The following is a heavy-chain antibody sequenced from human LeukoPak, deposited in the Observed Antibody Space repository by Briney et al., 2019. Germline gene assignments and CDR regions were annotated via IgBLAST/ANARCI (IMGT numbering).Heavy chain of an antibody. J-gene: IGHJ4*02. CDR2: IKQDGSEI. V-gene: IGHV3-7*02. CDR3: ARSGAVADAADY. Sequence: PGGSLRLSCAASGFTFSSYWMSWVRQAPGKGLEWVASIKQDGSEIYYVDSVKGRFTISRDNAKNSLDLQMNSLRAEDTAVYYCARSGAVADAADYWGQGILVTVSS. D-gene: IGHD6-19*01. CDR1: GFTFSSYW.